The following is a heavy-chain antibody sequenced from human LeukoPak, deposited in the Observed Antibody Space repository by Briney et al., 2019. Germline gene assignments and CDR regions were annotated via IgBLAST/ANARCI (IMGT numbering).Heavy chain of an antibody. J-gene: IGHJ4*02. Sequence: GGSLRLSCAASGFTFSSYGMHWVRQTPGKGLEWVAIISYDGTNKYYVDSVKGRFTISRDNSKNTLYLQMNSLGAEDTALYYCAKAGYYYSFADWGQGTLVTVSS. CDR2: ISYDGTNK. V-gene: IGHV3-30*18. D-gene: IGHD3-22*01. CDR3: AKAGYYYSFAD. CDR1: GFTFSSYG.